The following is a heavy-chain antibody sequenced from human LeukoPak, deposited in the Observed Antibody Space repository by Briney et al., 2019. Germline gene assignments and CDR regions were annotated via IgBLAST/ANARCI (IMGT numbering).Heavy chain of an antibody. CDR2: IYTSGST. Sequence: PSETLSLTCTVSGGSISSYYWSWIRQPAGKGLEWIGRIYTSGSTNYNPSLKSRVTMSVDTSKNQFSLKLSSVTAADTAAYYCATGTMVRGVYDYWGQGTLVTVSS. CDR1: GGSISSYY. CDR3: ATGTMVRGVYDY. J-gene: IGHJ4*02. V-gene: IGHV4-4*07. D-gene: IGHD3-10*01.